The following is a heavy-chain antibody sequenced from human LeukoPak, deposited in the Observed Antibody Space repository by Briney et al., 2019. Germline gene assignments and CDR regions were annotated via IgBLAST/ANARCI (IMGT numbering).Heavy chain of an antibody. J-gene: IGHJ3*02. CDR1: GFTFSSYD. CDR2: ISNSSSYI. Sequence: GGSLRLSCAASGFTFSSYDMNWVRQAPGKGLEWVSSISNSSSYIYYADSVKGRFTISGDNTKNSLYLQLNSLRAEDTAVYYCARAGGLWDAFDIWGQGTMVTVSS. CDR3: ARAGGLWDAFDI. V-gene: IGHV3-21*01. D-gene: IGHD2-21*01.